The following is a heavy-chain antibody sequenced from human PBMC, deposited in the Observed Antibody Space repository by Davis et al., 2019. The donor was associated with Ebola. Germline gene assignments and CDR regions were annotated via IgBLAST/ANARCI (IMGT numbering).Heavy chain of an antibody. D-gene: IGHD5-12*01. CDR2: IWSDGSYK. V-gene: IGHV3-33*01. Sequence: PGGSLRLSCAASGFTFSSYGMHWVRQAPGKGLEWVAVIWSDGSYKYYGDSVKGRFTISRDISKNTLYLQMDNLRGEDTAVYYCARDELGSNGWGYFYGMDVWGQGTTVTVSS. CDR3: ARDELGSNGWGYFYGMDV. CDR1: GFTFSSYG. J-gene: IGHJ6*02.